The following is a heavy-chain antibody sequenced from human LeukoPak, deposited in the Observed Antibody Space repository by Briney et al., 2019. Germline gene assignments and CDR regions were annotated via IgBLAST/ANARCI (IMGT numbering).Heavy chain of an antibody. J-gene: IGHJ5*02. CDR1: GFIFNNYG. CDR2: ISGSGDST. V-gene: IGHV3-23*01. D-gene: IGHD3-3*01. Sequence: GGTLRLSCVASGFIFNNYGMNWVRQAPGEGLEWVSAISGSGDSTYYADSVKGRFTISRDNSKNTLYLQMNSLRAEDTAVYYCAKWSESGWFDPWGQGTLVTVSS. CDR3: AKWSESGWFDP.